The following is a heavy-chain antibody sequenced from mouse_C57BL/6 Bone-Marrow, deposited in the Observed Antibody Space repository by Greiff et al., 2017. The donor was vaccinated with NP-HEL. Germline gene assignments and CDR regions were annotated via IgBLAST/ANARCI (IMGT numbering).Heavy chain of an antibody. CDR3: ARLNWAYYYAMDY. CDR1: GYSITSGYY. D-gene: IGHD4-1*01. Sequence: EVQLQQSGPGLVKPSQSLSLTCSVTGYSITSGYYWNWIRQFPGNKLEWMGYISYDGSNNYNPSLKNRISITRDTSKNQFFLKLNSVTTEDTATYYCARLNWAYYYAMDYWGQGTSVTVSS. CDR2: ISYDGSN. J-gene: IGHJ4*01. V-gene: IGHV3-6*01.